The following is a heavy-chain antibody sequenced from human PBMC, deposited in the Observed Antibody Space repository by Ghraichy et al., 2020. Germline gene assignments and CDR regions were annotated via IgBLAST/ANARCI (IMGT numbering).Heavy chain of an antibody. CDR2: ISGSGGNT. CDR1: GFSFSSYA. V-gene: IGHV3-23*01. CDR3: AKAVYGGDSGGYYFDF. D-gene: IGHD4-23*01. J-gene: IGHJ4*02. Sequence: GALHISCAASGFSFSSYALDWVRQAPGKGLEWVSVISGSGGNTYYADSVKGRFTISRDNYQNIMYLQMNSLRAEDTAVYYCAKAVYGGDSGGYYFDFWGQGTLVAVSS.